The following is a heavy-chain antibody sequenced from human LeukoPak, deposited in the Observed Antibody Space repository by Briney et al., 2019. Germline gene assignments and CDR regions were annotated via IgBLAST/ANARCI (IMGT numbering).Heavy chain of an antibody. V-gene: IGHV3-49*04. CDR3: TRGDYDNGPYYYYMDV. D-gene: IGHD3-9*01. Sequence: GGSLRLSCTASGFTFGDYAMSWVRQAPGKGLEWVGFIRSKAYGGTTEYAASVKGRFTISRDDSKSIAYLQMNSLKTEDTAVYYCTRGDYDNGPYYYYMDVWGKGTTVTISS. CDR2: IRSKAYGGTT. J-gene: IGHJ6*03. CDR1: GFTFGDYA.